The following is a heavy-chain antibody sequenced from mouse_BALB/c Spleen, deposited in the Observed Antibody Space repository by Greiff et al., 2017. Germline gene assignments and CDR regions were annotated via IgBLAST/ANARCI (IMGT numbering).Heavy chain of an antibody. V-gene: IGHV14-3*02. D-gene: IGHD2-1*01. CDR2: IDPANGNT. Sequence: VQLQQSGAELVKPGASVKLSCTASGFNIKDTYMHWVKQRPEQGLEWIGRIDPANGNTKYDPKFQGKATITADTSSNTAYLQLSSLTSEDTAVYYCAESTILDYWGQGTTLTVSS. J-gene: IGHJ2*01. CDR1: GFNIKDTY. CDR3: AESTILDY.